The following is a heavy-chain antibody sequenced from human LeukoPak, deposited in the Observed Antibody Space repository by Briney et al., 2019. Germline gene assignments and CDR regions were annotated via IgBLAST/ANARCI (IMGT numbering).Heavy chain of an antibody. CDR2: IYHSGST. Sequence: SETLSLTCAVSGGSISSGGYSWSWIRQPPGKGLEWIGYIYHSGSTYYNPSLKSRVTISVDTSKNQFSLKLRSVTASDTAVYYCARLRGGSYAPDAYFYYGMDVWGQGTTVIVSS. J-gene: IGHJ6*02. CDR3: ARLRGGSYAPDAYFYYGMDV. V-gene: IGHV4-30-2*01. D-gene: IGHD1-26*01. CDR1: GGSISSGGYS.